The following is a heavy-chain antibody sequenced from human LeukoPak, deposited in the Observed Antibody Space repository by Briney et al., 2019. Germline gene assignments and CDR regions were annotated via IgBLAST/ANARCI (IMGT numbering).Heavy chain of an antibody. CDR1: GYTLTELS. J-gene: IGHJ4*02. D-gene: IGHD3-22*01. Sequence: ASVKVSRKVSGYTLTELSMHWVRQAPGKGLEWMGGFDPEDGETIYAQKFQGRVTMTEDTSTDTAYMELSSLRSEDTAVYYCATGQPRITMIVVVPGGYYFDYWGQETLVTVSS. CDR2: FDPEDGET. CDR3: ATGQPRITMIVVVPGGYYFDY. V-gene: IGHV1-24*01.